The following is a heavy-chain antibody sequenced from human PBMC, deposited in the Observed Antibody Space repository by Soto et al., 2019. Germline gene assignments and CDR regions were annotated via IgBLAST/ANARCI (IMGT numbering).Heavy chain of an antibody. D-gene: IGHD3-10*01. J-gene: IGHJ4*02. CDR2: ISAYNGNT. V-gene: IGHV1-18*01. CDR1: GYTFTSYG. Sequence: ASVKVSCKASGYTFTSYGISWVRQAPGQGREWMGWISAYNGNTNYAQKLQGRVTMTTDTSTSTAYMELSSLTSEDTAVYYCASGDVRYYGSGSSSFDGWGQGTQVTVSS. CDR3: ASGDVRYYGSGSSSFDG.